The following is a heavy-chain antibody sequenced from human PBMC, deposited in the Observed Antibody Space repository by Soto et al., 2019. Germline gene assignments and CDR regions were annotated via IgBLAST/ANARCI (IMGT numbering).Heavy chain of an antibody. CDR1: GYTFTNYY. V-gene: IGHV1-46*01. Sequence: ASVKVSCKASGYTFTNYYMHWMRQAPGQGLEWMGIIKPSDGSANYAQKFQGRVTMTRDTSTSTVYMELSSLRSEDTALYYCAKEAAAAGTIGNSFDCWGQGTLVTVSS. CDR3: AKEAAAAGTIGNSFDC. CDR2: IKPSDGSA. D-gene: IGHD6-13*01. J-gene: IGHJ4*02.